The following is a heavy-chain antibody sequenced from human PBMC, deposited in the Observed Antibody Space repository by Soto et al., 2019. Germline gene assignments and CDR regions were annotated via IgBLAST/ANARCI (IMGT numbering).Heavy chain of an antibody. CDR2: IIPIFGTA. Sequence: SVKVSCKASGGTFSSYAISWVRQAPGQGLEWMGGIIPIFGTANYAQKFQGRVTITADESTSTAYMELSSLRSEDTAVYYCARGSSPKDGMDVWGQGPTVTVSS. D-gene: IGHD1-26*01. V-gene: IGHV1-69*13. CDR3: ARGSSPKDGMDV. CDR1: GGTFSSYA. J-gene: IGHJ6*02.